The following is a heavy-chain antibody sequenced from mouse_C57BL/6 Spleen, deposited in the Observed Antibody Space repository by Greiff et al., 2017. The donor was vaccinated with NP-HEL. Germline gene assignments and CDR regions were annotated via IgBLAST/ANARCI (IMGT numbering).Heavy chain of an antibody. D-gene: IGHD4-1*01. J-gene: IGHJ2*01. V-gene: IGHV1-55*01. CDR1: GYTFTSYW. CDR2: IYPGSGST. Sequence: QVQLQQPGADLVKPGASVTMSCTASGYTFTSYWITWVQQRPGQGLEWIGDIYPGSGSTNYTDKFKSKATLTVDPSSSTAYMQLSSLTSEDSAVYYCAREDWDFDDWGQGTTLTVSS. CDR3: AREDWDFDD.